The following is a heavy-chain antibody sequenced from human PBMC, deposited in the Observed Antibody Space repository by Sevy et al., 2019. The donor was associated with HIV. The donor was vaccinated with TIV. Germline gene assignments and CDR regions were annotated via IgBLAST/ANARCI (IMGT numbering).Heavy chain of an antibody. D-gene: IGHD2-8*01. CDR3: AREGCSRPHDY. J-gene: IGHJ4*02. Sequence: GGSLRLSCAASGFAFQEYSMSWIRQAPGKGLEWVATLSFGCGKINYADSVKGRFTISRVNSKNSFYLQMDNLRVEDTSLYYCAREGCSRPHDYWGQGTRVTVSS. V-gene: IGHV3-23*01. CDR2: LSFGCGKI. CDR1: GFAFQEYS.